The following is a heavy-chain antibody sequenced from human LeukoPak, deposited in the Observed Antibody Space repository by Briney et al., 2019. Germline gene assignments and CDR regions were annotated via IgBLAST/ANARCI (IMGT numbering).Heavy chain of an antibody. V-gene: IGHV3-48*03. CDR3: AAVIDY. Sequence: GGSLRLSCAASGFTFSNYEMNWIRQAPGKGLEWISYISNSGNTKYYADSVKGRFSISRDNANNSVYLQMNNLRAEGTAVYYCAAVIDYWGQGTLVTVSS. CDR1: GFTFSNYE. J-gene: IGHJ4*02. CDR2: ISNSGNTK.